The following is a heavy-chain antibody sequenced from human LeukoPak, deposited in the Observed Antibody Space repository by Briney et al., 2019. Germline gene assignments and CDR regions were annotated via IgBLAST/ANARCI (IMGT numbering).Heavy chain of an antibody. CDR1: GFTFSSYW. J-gene: IGHJ4*02. D-gene: IGHD6-19*01. CDR2: IKQDGSDK. CDR3: ARGAYSSGWYPDYFDY. V-gene: IGHV3-7*01. Sequence: GGSLRLSCAASGFTFSSYWMSWVRQAPGKGLEWVANIKQDGSDKYYVDSMKGRFTMSRDNAKNSLYLQMNSLRAEDTAVYYCARGAYSSGWYPDYFDYWGQGTLVTVSS.